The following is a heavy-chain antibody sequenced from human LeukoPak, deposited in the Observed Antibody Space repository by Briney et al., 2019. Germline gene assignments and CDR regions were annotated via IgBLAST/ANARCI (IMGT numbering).Heavy chain of an antibody. V-gene: IGHV3-23*01. CDR1: GFTFSDYY. CDR2: ISHDGGST. Sequence: GGSLRLSCAASGFTFSDYYMSWIRQAPGKGLEWVSHISHDGGSTYYADSVKGRFTISRDNSRNTLYLQMSSLKDEDTAIYYCAKVKFYFDNWGQGTLVTVSS. CDR3: AKVKFYFDN. J-gene: IGHJ4*02.